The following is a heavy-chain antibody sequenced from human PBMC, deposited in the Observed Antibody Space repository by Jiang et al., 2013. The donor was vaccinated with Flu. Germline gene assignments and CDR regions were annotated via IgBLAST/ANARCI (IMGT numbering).Heavy chain of an antibody. CDR1: GGSISSRSYF. J-gene: IGHJ4*02. Sequence: GSGLVKPSETLSLICTVSGGSISSRSYFWGWIRQPPGKGLEWIGTIYYSGSTYYNPSLKSRVTIFVDTSKNQFSLRLSSVTAADTAVYYCARLRAIFGVVIRPDYSDYWGQGTLVAVSS. CDR2: IYYSGST. CDR3: ARLRAIFGVVIRPDYSDY. D-gene: IGHD3-3*01. V-gene: IGHV4-39*01.